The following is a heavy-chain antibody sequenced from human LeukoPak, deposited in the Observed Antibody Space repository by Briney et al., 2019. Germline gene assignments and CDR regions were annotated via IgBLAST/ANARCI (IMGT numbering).Heavy chain of an antibody. CDR3: ARAREYQLPIYNYYYYMDV. Sequence: GGSLRLSCAASGFTFSSYAMSWVRQAPGKGREWVSAISGSDGSTYYADSVKGRFTISRDNSKNTLYLQMNSLRAEDTAVYYCARAREYQLPIYNYYYYMDVWGKGTTVTVSS. D-gene: IGHD2-2*01. CDR1: GFTFSSYA. J-gene: IGHJ6*03. V-gene: IGHV3-23*01. CDR2: ISGSDGST.